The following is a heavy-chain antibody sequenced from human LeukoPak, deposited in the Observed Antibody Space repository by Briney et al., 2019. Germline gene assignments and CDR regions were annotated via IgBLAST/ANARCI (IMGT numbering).Heavy chain of an antibody. Sequence: GWSVRLSCAASGFTFRRYAMTWVRQAPGKGLEWVSAISGSGTTYYADSVKGRFTISRDNSKNTLYLQMNSLRAEDTAVYYCAKDPMVRGATYDYWGQGTLVTVSS. CDR1: GFTFRRYA. CDR3: AKDPMVRGATYDY. D-gene: IGHD3-10*01. CDR2: ISGSGTT. J-gene: IGHJ4*02. V-gene: IGHV3-23*01.